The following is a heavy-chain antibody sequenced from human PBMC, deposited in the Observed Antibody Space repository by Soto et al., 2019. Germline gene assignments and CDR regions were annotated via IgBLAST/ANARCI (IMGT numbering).Heavy chain of an antibody. Sequence: EVQLVESGGGLVKPGGSLRLSCAASGFTFSNAWMSWVRQAPGKGLEWVGRIKSKTDGGTTDYAAPVKGRFTISRDDSKNTLYLQMNSLKTEDTAVYYCTTDWESGCGMDVWGQGTTVTVSS. CDR1: GFTFSNAW. V-gene: IGHV3-15*01. CDR3: TTDWESGCGMDV. D-gene: IGHD6-19*01. J-gene: IGHJ6*02. CDR2: IKSKTDGGTT.